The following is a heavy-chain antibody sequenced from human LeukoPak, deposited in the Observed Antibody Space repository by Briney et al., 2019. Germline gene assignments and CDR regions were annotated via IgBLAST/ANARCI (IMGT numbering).Heavy chain of an antibody. Sequence: PGGSLRLSCAASGFTFSSYSMNWVRQAPGKGLEWVSYISSSSSTIYYADSVKGRFTISRDNAKNSLYLQMNSLRDEDTAVYYCAREGYSSGWYGPKFPYYFDYWGQGTLVTVSS. J-gene: IGHJ4*02. V-gene: IGHV3-48*02. CDR2: ISSSSSTI. CDR3: AREGYSSGWYGPKFPYYFDY. CDR1: GFTFSSYS. D-gene: IGHD6-19*01.